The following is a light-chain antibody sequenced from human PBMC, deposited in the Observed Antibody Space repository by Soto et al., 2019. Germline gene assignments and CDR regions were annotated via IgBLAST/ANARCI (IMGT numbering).Light chain of an antibody. Sequence: TQSASTLSVSPGERATLSCRASQSVRSNLAWYQQKPGQAPRLLIYGASTRATGIPVRFSGSGSGTDFTLTISSLQSEDFAVYYCLQYNDWVPTFGQGTKVDI. CDR3: LQYNDWVPT. V-gene: IGKV3-15*01. CDR1: QSVRSN. J-gene: IGKJ1*01. CDR2: GAS.